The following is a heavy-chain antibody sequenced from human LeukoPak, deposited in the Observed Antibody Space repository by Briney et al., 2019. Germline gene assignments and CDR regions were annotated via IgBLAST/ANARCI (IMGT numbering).Heavy chain of an antibody. CDR1: GFTFSSCG. Sequence: GGSLRLSCAASGFTFSSCGMHWVRQAPGKGLEGVAFIRYDGSNKYYADSVKGRFTISRDNSKNPLYLQMDSLRAEDTAVYYCAKDGYDSSGYFFDYWGQGTLVTVSS. CDR2: IRYDGSNK. V-gene: IGHV3-30*02. J-gene: IGHJ4*02. CDR3: AKDGYDSSGYFFDY. D-gene: IGHD3-22*01.